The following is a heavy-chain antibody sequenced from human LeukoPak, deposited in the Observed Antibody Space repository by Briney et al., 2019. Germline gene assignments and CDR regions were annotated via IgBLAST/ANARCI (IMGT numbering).Heavy chain of an antibody. Sequence: GGSLRLSCAASGFTFSDYHMSWIRQAPGKGLEWISYISSSGTIYYADSVKGRFTISRDNSKNTLYLQMNTLRAEDTAFYYCAKDLGDTSSAPDYWGQGTLVTVSS. CDR2: ISSSGTI. CDR3: AKDLGDTSSAPDY. V-gene: IGHV3-69-1*02. J-gene: IGHJ4*02. D-gene: IGHD6-6*01. CDR1: GFTFSDYH.